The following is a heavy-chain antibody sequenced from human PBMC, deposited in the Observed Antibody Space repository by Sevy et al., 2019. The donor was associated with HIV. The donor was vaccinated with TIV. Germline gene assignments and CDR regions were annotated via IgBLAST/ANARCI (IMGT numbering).Heavy chain of an antibody. CDR3: ASLPNNYYDSSGYSGNDAFDI. V-gene: IGHV3-30*02. D-gene: IGHD3-22*01. J-gene: IGHJ3*02. CDR1: IFTFNIYG. CDR2: MRKDGLTT. Sequence: GGSLRLSCAASIFTFNIYGMQWVRQAPGKGLEWVAYMRKDGLTTYYADSVKGRFTISRDSSKNTLYLQMNSLRAEDTAVYYCASLPNNYYDSSGYSGNDAFDIWGQGTMVTVSS.